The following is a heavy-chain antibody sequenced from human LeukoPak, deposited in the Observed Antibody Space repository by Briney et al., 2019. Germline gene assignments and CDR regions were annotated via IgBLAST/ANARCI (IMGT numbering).Heavy chain of an antibody. CDR3: AVLHYYAMDV. CDR2: ISWNSGTK. V-gene: IGHV3-9*01. J-gene: IGHJ6*02. Sequence: GGSLRLSCAASGFTFDDYAMHWVRQAPGKGLEWVSGISWNSGTKGYADSVKGRFTISRDNAKNSLYLQMNSLRGEDAALYYCAVLHYYAMDVWGQGATVTVSS. CDR1: GFTFDDYA. D-gene: IGHD2-8*01.